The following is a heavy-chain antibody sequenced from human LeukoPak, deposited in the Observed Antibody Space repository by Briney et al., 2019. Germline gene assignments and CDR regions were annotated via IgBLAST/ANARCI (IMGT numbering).Heavy chain of an antibody. D-gene: IGHD3-22*01. V-gene: IGHV1-69*13. Sequence: GASVKVSCKASGGTFSSYAISWVRQAPGQGLEWMGGIIPIFGTANYAQKFQGRVTITADESTSTAYMELSSPRSDDTAVYYCASTTYYYDRSGYASFDYWGQGTLVTVSS. CDR3: ASTTYYYDRSGYASFDY. CDR1: GGTFSSYA. CDR2: IIPIFGTA. J-gene: IGHJ4*02.